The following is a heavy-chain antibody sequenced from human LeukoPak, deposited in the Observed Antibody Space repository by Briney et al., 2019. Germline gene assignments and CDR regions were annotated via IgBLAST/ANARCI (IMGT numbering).Heavy chain of an antibody. D-gene: IGHD6-13*01. CDR2: IYSGGST. CDR3: ARGGLYSSSWLDAFDI. Sequence: GGSLRLSCAASGFTVSSNYMSWVRQAPGKGLEWVSVIYSGGSTYYADSVKGRFTVSRDNSKNTLYLQMNSLRAEDTAVYYCARGGLYSSSWLDAFDIWGQGTMVTVSS. V-gene: IGHV3-53*01. J-gene: IGHJ3*02. CDR1: GFTVSSNY.